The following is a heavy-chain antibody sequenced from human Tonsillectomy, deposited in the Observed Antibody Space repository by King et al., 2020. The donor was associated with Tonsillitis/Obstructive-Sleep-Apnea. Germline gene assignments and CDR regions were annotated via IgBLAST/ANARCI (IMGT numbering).Heavy chain of an antibody. CDR2: IYYTGIT. CDR3: ARLRARYSSSHAFDI. CDR1: GGSISSAGYY. D-gene: IGHD6-13*01. J-gene: IGHJ3*02. Sequence: VQLQESGPQMLKPSQTLSLMCTVSGGSISSAGYYCSWIRQPPGKGLEWIGHIYYTGITSSNPSLKSRLTISMDTSKNQFSLNLNSLPGADPAVYYCARLRARYSSSHAFDIWGQGTMVTVSA. V-gene: IGHV4-31*03.